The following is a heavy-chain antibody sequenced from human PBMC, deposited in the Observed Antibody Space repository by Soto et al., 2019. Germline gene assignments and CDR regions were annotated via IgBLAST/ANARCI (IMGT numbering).Heavy chain of an antibody. CDR2: ISSSSSYI. CDR1: GFTFSSYS. Sequence: PGGSLRLSCAASGFTFSSYSMNWVRQAPGKGLEWVSSISSSSSYIYYADSVKGRFTISRDNAKNSLYLQMNSLRAEDTAVYYCARDPASFRDTTFDPWGQGTLVTVSS. CDR3: ARDPASFRDTTFDP. V-gene: IGHV3-21*01. D-gene: IGHD1-1*01. J-gene: IGHJ5*02.